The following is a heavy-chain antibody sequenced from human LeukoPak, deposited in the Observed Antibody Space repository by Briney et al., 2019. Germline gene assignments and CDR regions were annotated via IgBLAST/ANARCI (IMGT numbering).Heavy chain of an antibody. J-gene: IGHJ1*01. CDR3: ATSNLWSGIFQY. CDR1: RFTFDDYV. CDR2: TSWNSSSI. V-gene: IGHV3-9*01. D-gene: IGHD3-3*01. Sequence: ARSLRLSCAASRFTFDDYVMEWDRQAQGKGLEWVAGTSWNSSSIGYADSGKGRFIIYRDNAKNRLYLQINGLSAEDTAVYYCATSNLWSGIFQYWGQGTLVTVSS.